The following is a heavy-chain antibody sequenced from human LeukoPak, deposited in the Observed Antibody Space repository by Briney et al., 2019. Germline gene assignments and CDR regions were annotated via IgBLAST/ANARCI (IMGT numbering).Heavy chain of an antibody. J-gene: IGHJ4*02. CDR2: INPNSGGT. Sequence: ASVKVSCKASGYTFTGYYMHWVRQAPGQGLEWMGWINPNSGGTNYAQKFQGRVTMTRDTSISTAYMELSRLRSDDTAVYYCARVLSSSWKAFDYWGQGTLVTVSS. V-gene: IGHV1-2*02. CDR3: ARVLSSSWKAFDY. CDR1: GYTFTGYY. D-gene: IGHD6-13*01.